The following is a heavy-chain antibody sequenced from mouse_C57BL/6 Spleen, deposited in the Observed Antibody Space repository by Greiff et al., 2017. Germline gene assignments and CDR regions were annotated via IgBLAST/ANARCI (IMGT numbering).Heavy chain of an antibody. Sequence: EVQLQESGPELVKPGASVKMSCKASGYTFTDYNMHWVKQSHGKSLEWIGYINPNNGGTSYNQKIKGKATLTVNKSSSTAYMEIRSLTSEDSAVYYCARPVYAMDYWGQGTSVTVST. CDR2: INPNNGGT. V-gene: IGHV1-22*01. CDR1: GYTFTDYN. J-gene: IGHJ4*01. CDR3: ARPVYAMDY.